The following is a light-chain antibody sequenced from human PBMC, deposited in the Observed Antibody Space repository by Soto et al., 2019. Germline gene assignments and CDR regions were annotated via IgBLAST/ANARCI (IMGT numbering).Light chain of an antibody. V-gene: IGKV3D-20*02. J-gene: IGKJ3*01. CDR2: DAS. CDR3: QQRSHWPT. CDR1: QSLSSSY. Sequence: EMVLTQSPGTLSLSPGERATLSCRASQSLSSSYLVWYQQKPGQAPRLLIYDASNRATGIPGRFSGSGSGTDFTLTISSLEPEDFAVYYCQQRSHWPTFGPGTKVDIK.